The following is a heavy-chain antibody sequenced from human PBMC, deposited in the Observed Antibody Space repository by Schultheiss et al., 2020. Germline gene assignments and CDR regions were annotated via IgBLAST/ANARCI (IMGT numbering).Heavy chain of an antibody. V-gene: IGHV4-39*07. CDR2: IYYSGST. Sequence: SETLSLTCTVSGGSISSSSYYWGWIRQPPGKGLEWIGSIYYSGSTYYNPSLKSRVTISVDRSKNQFSLKLTSVTAADTAVYYCARWRHSNKGFDPWGQGTLVTVSS. J-gene: IGHJ5*02. CDR1: GGSISSSSYY. CDR3: ARWRHSNKGFDP. D-gene: IGHD4-11*01.